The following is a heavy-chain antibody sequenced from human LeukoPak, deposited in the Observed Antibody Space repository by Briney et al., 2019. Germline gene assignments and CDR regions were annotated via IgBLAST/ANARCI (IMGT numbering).Heavy chain of an antibody. Sequence: GGSLRLSCTASGFTFSDYWMTRVRQAPGKGPEWVANIKQDGSQRYYVDSVRGRFTISRDNAKNSLFLQMNGLRAEDTAVYYCARQGGSSSRRSPIDYWGQGTLVTVSS. CDR3: ARQGGSSSRRSPIDY. J-gene: IGHJ4*02. CDR1: GFTFSDYW. CDR2: IKQDGSQR. D-gene: IGHD6-6*01. V-gene: IGHV3-7*01.